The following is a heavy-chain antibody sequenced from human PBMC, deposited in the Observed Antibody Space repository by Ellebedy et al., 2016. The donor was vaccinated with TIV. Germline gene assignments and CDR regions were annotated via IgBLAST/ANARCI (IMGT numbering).Heavy chain of an antibody. Sequence: GGSLRLXXVASGFNFGDYAMHWVRQAPGKGLEWVSRIIWNSEIRDYAVSVKGRFTISRDNAKNSLYLHMDSLTEEDTALYYCAKDIRSSGLIDYWGRGTLVTVSS. J-gene: IGHJ4*02. V-gene: IGHV3-9*01. CDR3: AKDIRSSGLIDY. CDR2: IIWNSEIR. D-gene: IGHD6-19*01. CDR1: GFNFGDYA.